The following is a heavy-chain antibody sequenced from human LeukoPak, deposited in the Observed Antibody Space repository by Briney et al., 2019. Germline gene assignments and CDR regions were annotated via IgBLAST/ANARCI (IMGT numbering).Heavy chain of an antibody. J-gene: IGHJ4*02. D-gene: IGHD6-13*01. CDR2: INHSGST. CDR1: GGSFSGYY. V-gene: IGHV4-34*01. CDR3: ARRGSSWYRGLGFDY. Sequence: SETLSLTCAVYGGSFSGYYWSWIRQPPGKGLEWIGEINHSGSTNYNPSLKSRVTISVDTSKNQFSLKLSSVTAADTAVYYCARRGSSWYRGLGFDYWGQGTLVTVSS.